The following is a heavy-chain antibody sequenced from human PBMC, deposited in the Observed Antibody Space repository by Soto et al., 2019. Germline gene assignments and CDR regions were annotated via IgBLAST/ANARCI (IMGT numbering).Heavy chain of an antibody. CDR1: GFTLSDHY. V-gene: IGHV3-72*01. D-gene: IGHD3-10*01. CDR3: VRTSHYGSGSWNFDF. J-gene: IGHJ4*02. CDR2: TRNKANGYST. Sequence: EVQLVESGGGLVQPGGSLRLSCAASGFTLSDHYMDWVRQAPGRGLEWVGRTRNKANGYSTEYAAAVKGRFIVSSDDSLNSLYLQMNSLKTEDTAVYYCVRTSHYGSGSWNFDFWGQGPLVTVSS.